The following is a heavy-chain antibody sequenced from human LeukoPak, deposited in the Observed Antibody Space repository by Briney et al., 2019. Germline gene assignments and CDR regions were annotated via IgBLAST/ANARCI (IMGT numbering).Heavy chain of an antibody. V-gene: IGHV1-2*02. D-gene: IGHD2-15*01. CDR1: GYTFTGYY. CDR2: INPNSGGT. CDR3: ARDPLPPQDFIVVVVAAHRDYYYYGMDV. Sequence: ASVKVSCKASGYTFTGYYMHWVRQAPGQGLEWMGWINPNSGGTNYAQKFQGRVTITADKSTSTAYMELSSLRSEDTAVYYCARDPLPPQDFIVVVVAAHRDYYYYGMDVWGQGTTVTVSS. J-gene: IGHJ6*02.